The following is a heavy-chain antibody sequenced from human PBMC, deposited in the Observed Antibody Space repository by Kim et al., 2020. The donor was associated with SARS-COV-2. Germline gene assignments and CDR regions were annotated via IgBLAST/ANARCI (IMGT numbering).Heavy chain of an antibody. CDR3: ARSYLAAAFPGVYYYMDV. V-gene: IGHV3-21*01. J-gene: IGHJ6*03. CDR1: GFTFSSYS. D-gene: IGHD6-13*01. Sequence: GGSLRLSCAASGFTFSSYSMNWVRQAPGKGLEWVSSISSSSSYIYYADSVKGRFTISRDNAKNSLYLQMNSLRAEDTAVYYCARSYLAAAFPGVYYYMDVWGKGTTVTVSS. CDR2: ISSSSSYI.